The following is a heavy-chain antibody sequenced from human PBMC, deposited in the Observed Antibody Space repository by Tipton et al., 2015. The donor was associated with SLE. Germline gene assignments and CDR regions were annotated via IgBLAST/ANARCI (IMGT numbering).Heavy chain of an antibody. J-gene: IGHJ4*02. CDR1: GGSISSHY. CDR3: ASTSGFWHYFDY. V-gene: IGHV4-59*11. D-gene: IGHD3-3*01. Sequence: GLVKPSETLSLNCTVSGGSISSHYWSWIRQSPGKRLEWVAYIHDSGSTNYNPSLRSRVTISVDTSKNQFSLKLSSVTAADTAVYYCASTSGFWHYFDYWGQGTLVTVSS. CDR2: IHDSGST.